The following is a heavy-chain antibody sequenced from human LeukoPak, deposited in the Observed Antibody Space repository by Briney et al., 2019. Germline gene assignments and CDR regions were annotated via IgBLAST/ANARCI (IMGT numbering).Heavy chain of an antibody. V-gene: IGHV4-59*01. J-gene: IGHJ2*01. D-gene: IGHD2-15*01. CDR2: IHYSGST. Sequence: SETLSLTCTVSGGSISTYYWSWIRQPPGKGLEWIAYIHYSGSTNYNPSLRSRVTISVDTSKNQFSLKLSSVTAADTAVYYCARGLASSDWYFDLWGRGTLVTVSS. CDR1: GGSISTYY. CDR3: ARGLASSDWYFDL.